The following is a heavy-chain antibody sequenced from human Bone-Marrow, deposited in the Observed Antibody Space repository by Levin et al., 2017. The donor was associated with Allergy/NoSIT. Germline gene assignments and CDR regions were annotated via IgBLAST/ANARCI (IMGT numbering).Heavy chain of an antibody. CDR1: GFIFDDYT. D-gene: IGHD3-22*01. CDR3: AKGDSSGYPTSLDY. J-gene: IGHJ4*02. V-gene: IGHV3-43*01. CDR2: ISWDGGDT. Sequence: TGGSLRLSCAASGFIFDDYTMYWVRQPPGKGLEWVCLISWDGGDTYYADSVEGRFTVSRDNSRNSLYLQMKSLTTEDTAFYYCAKGDSSGYPTSLDYWGQGTLVTVSS.